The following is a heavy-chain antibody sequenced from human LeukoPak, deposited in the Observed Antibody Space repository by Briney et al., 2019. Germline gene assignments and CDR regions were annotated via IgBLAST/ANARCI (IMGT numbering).Heavy chain of an antibody. J-gene: IGHJ4*02. CDR2: IYYSGST. CDR1: GGSISSYY. CDR3: AGVKGRCSSTSCKNYYFDY. Sequence: SETLSLTCTVSGGSISSYYWSWIRQPPGKGLEWIGYIYYSGSTNYNPSLKSRVTISVDTSKNQFSLKLSSVTAADTAVYYCAGVKGRCSSTSCKNYYFDYWGQGTLVTVSS. D-gene: IGHD2-2*01. V-gene: IGHV4-59*01.